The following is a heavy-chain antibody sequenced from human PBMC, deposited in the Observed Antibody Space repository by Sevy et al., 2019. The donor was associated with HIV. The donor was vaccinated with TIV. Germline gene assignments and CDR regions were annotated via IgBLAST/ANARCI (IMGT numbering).Heavy chain of an antibody. Sequence: GGSLRLSCAASGFTFSDYYMSWIRQAPGKGLGWVSYISSSSSYTNYADSVKGRFTISRDNAKNSLYLQMNSLRAEDTAVYYCARVGADIVVVPAAIGEFDYWGQGTLVTVSS. CDR2: ISSSSSYT. CDR3: ARVGADIVVVPAAIGEFDY. D-gene: IGHD2-2*01. V-gene: IGHV3-11*06. J-gene: IGHJ4*02. CDR1: GFTFSDYY.